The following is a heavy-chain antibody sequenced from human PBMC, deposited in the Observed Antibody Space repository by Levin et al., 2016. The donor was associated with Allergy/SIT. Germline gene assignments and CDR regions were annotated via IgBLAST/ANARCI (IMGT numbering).Heavy chain of an antibody. CDR3: ARVGDGYSHYLLGDAFDI. J-gene: IGHJ3*02. CDR1: GGSVSSGNYY. CDR2: IYTNGYT. Sequence: SETLSLTCTVSGGSVSSGNYYWSWIRQPAGKELEWIGRIYTNGYTDYNPSFKSRVTISVDTSKNQFSLKLSSVTAADTAVYYCARVGDGYSHYLLGDAFDIWGQGTMVTVSS. V-gene: IGHV4-61*02. D-gene: IGHD5-24*01.